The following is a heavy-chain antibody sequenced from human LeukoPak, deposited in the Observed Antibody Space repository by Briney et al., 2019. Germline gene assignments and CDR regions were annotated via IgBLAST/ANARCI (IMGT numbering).Heavy chain of an antibody. CDR2: LNPISGNT. J-gene: IGHJ5*02. Sequence: ASVKVSCKASGYTFTSHDINWVRQASGQGRGWMGWLNPISGNTGYTQNFQGRVTLTRDTSISTAYMELSSLKPEDTAIYYCARDNSVGDNAWWFDPWGQGPLVTVSS. CDR3: ARDNSVGDNAWWFDP. V-gene: IGHV1-8*01. D-gene: IGHD4-23*01. CDR1: GYTFTSHD.